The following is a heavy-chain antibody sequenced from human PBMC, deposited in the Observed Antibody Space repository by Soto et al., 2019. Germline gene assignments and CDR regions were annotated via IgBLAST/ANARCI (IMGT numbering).Heavy chain of an antibody. CDR2: ISGQIAKT. V-gene: IGHV1-18*01. Sequence: ASVKVSCKASGGTFSSYAISWVRQAPGQGLEWMGWISGQIAKTNYAQKFQGKVTMTADTSTSTAYMQLNPLTSDHTAMYYCAGGPPCWSLSLTRRYWRQRTLVSV. J-gene: IGHJ4*02. CDR1: GGTFSSYA. D-gene: IGHD3-3*01. CDR3: AGGPPCWSLSLTRRY.